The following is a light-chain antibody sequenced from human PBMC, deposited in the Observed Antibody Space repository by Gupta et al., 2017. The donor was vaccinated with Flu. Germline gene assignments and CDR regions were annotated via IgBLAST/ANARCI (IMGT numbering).Light chain of an antibody. CDR1: SSNIGSYT. V-gene: IGLV1-44*01. CDR3: AAWDDSLSGVV. Sequence: QSVVTQPPSASGTPGQRVTIFCSGSSSNIGSYTVHWYQQLPGTTPKLLIYDNNQRPSGVPDRFSGSKSGTSASLAIGGLQSEDEAAYYCAAWDDSLSGVVFGGGTKLTVL. CDR2: DNN. J-gene: IGLJ2*01.